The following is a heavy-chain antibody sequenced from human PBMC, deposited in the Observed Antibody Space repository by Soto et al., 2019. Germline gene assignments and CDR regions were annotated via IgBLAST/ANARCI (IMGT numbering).Heavy chain of an antibody. D-gene: IGHD6-6*01. Sequence: LRLSCAASGFTFSTYAMHWVRQAPGKGLEWVAAISYDVSDKYYADSVRGRFIISTDNFKNTLYLQMNSLRPEDTAVYYCARDRAEYSSSHWFDPWGQGTLVTVSS. CDR2: ISYDVSDK. J-gene: IGHJ5*02. CDR3: ARDRAEYSSSHWFDP. V-gene: IGHV3-30-3*01. CDR1: GFTFSTYA.